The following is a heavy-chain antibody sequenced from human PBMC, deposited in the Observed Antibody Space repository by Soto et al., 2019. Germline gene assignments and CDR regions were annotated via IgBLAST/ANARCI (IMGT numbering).Heavy chain of an antibody. J-gene: IGHJ4*02. CDR2: IIPIFGTA. Sequence: SVKVSCKASGGTFSSYAISWVRQAPGQGLEWMGGIIPIFGTANYAQKFQGRVTITADKSTSTAYMELSSLRSEDTAVYYCARTRGYSGYDRDSRFHYWGQGTLVTVSS. CDR3: ARTRGYSGYDRDSRFHY. CDR1: GGTFSSYA. D-gene: IGHD5-12*01. V-gene: IGHV1-69*06.